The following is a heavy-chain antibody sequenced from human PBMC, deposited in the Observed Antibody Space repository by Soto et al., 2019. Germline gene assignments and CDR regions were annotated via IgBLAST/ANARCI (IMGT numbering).Heavy chain of an antibody. CDR3: ARDWPPPTTVTTSYYYYYYYMDV. D-gene: IGHD4-17*01. CDR2: IIPILGIA. J-gene: IGHJ6*03. CDR1: GGTFSSYT. V-gene: IGHV1-69*04. Sequence: ASVKVSCKASGGTFSSYTISWVRQAPGQGLEWMGRIIPILGIANYAQKFQGRVTITADKSTSTAYMELSSLRSEDTAVYYCARDWPPPTTVTTSYYYYYYYMDVWGKGTTVTVSS.